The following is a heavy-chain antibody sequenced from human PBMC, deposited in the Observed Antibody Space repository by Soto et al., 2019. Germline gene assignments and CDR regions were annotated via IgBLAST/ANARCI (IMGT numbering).Heavy chain of an antibody. CDR2: INSGSSCI. J-gene: IGHJ6*02. CDR3: ARSQRNGAIDV. V-gene: IGHV3-21*01. Sequence: EAHLVESGGGLVKPGGSLRVSCVASTSTINTYSLHWVRQAPGKGLKWVSSINSGSSCIDDAESVKGRFTISRDDAKNSLFLQMSSPRADDTAVYYCARSQRNGAIDVWGQGTTVTVSS. CDR1: TSTINTYS. D-gene: IGHD2-8*01.